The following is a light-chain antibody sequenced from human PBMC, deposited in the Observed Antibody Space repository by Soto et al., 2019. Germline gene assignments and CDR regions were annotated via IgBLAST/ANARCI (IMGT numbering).Light chain of an antibody. J-gene: IGLJ1*01. Sequence: QSALTQPASVSGSPGQSITISCTGTSSDVGGYNYVSWYQQHPGKAPKLMIYDVSNRPSGLSNRFSGAKSGNTASLTISGLQAEDEADYYCSSYTSSSTPYVFGTGTKLTV. V-gene: IGLV2-14*01. CDR2: DVS. CDR3: SSYTSSSTPYV. CDR1: SSDVGGYNY.